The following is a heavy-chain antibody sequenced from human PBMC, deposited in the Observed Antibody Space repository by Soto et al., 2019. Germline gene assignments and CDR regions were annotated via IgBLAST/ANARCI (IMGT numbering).Heavy chain of an antibody. Sequence: ASVKVSCKASGYTFTSYYMHWVRQAPGQGLEWMGIINPSGGSTSYAQKFRGRVTMTRDTSTSTVYMELSSLRSEDTAVYYCARQYCSGGSCYSDAFDIWGQGTMVTVSS. J-gene: IGHJ3*02. V-gene: IGHV1-46*03. CDR3: ARQYCSGGSCYSDAFDI. CDR1: GYTFTSYY. D-gene: IGHD2-15*01. CDR2: INPSGGST.